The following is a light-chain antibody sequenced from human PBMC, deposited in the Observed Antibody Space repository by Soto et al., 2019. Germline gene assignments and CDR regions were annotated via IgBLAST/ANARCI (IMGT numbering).Light chain of an antibody. Sequence: EIVLTQSPVTLSLSPGERATLSCRASRSFASSYLGWYQQKPGQAPRLLIYAASTRATGIPDRFSGSGSATDVTLTISRLVPEDSAVYNCQHYDSSPPYTFGQGTKLEIQ. V-gene: IGKV3-20*01. CDR1: RSFASSY. CDR3: QHYDSSPPYT. J-gene: IGKJ2*01. CDR2: AAS.